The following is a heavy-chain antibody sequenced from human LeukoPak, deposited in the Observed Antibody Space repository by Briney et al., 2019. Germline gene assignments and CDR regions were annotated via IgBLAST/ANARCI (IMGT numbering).Heavy chain of an antibody. V-gene: IGHV3-53*01. CDR2: IYSGGST. CDR3: ASANCGGDCSYDY. J-gene: IGHJ4*02. CDR1: GFTVSSNY. Sequence: GGSLRLSCAASGFTVSSNYMSWVRQAPGKGLEWVSVIYSGGSTYYADSVKGRFTISRDNSKNTLHLQINSLRAEDTAVYYCASANCGGDCSYDYWGQGTLVTVSS. D-gene: IGHD2-21*02.